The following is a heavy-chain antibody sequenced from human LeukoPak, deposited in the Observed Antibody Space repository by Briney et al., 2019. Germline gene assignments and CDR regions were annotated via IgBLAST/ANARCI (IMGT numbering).Heavy chain of an antibody. Sequence: SETLSLTCAVYGGSFSGYYWSWIRQPPGKGLEWIGEINHSGSTNYNPSLKSRVTISVDTSKNQFSLKLSSVTAADTAVYYCARAVAAIRVLWFGEPEYYFDYWGQGTLVTVSS. J-gene: IGHJ4*02. CDR2: INHSGST. CDR3: ARAVAAIRVLWFGEPEYYFDY. CDR1: GGSFSGYY. D-gene: IGHD3-10*01. V-gene: IGHV4-34*01.